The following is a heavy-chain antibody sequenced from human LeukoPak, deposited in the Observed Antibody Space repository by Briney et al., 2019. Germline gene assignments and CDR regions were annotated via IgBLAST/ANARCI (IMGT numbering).Heavy chain of an antibody. CDR1: GGSISSYY. J-gene: IGHJ5*02. V-gene: IGHV4-59*01. CDR2: IYYSGGT. CDR3: ARGRNYYET. Sequence: SETLSLTCTVSGGSISSYYWSWIRQPPGKGLEWIGYIYYSGGTNYNPSLKSRVTISVDTSKNQFSLKLSSVTAADTAVYYCARGRNYYETWGQGTLVTVSS. D-gene: IGHD3-22*01.